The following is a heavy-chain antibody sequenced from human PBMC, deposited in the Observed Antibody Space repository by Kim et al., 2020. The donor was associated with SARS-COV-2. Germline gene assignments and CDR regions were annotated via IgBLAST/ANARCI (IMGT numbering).Heavy chain of an antibody. CDR3: ARGSKNPPAAGRSKGFDY. CDR2: INHSGST. J-gene: IGHJ4*02. Sequence: SETLSLTCAVYGGSFSGYYWSWIRQPPGRGLEWIGEINHSGSTNYNPSLKSRVTISVDTSKNQFSLKLSSVTAADTAVYYCARGSKNPPAAGRSKGFDYWGQGTLVTVSS. V-gene: IGHV4-34*01. CDR1: GGSFSGYY. D-gene: IGHD6-13*01.